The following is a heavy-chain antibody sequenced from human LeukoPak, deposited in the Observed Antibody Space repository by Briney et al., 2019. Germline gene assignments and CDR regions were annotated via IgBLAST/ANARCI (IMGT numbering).Heavy chain of an antibody. CDR3: ARGYYDSSGYYLY. CDR1: GFTFSSYA. Sequence: PGGSLRLSCAASGFTFSSYAMSWVRQAPGKGLEWVSAISGSGGSTYYADSVKGRFTISRDNSKNTLYLQMNSLRAEDTAVYYCARGYYDSSGYYLYWGQGTLVTVSS. CDR2: ISGSGGST. J-gene: IGHJ4*02. V-gene: IGHV3-23*01. D-gene: IGHD3-22*01.